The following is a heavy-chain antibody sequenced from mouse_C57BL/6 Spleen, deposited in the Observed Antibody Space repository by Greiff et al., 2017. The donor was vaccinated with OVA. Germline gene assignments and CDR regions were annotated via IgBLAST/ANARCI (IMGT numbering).Heavy chain of an antibody. J-gene: IGHJ4*01. CDR2: IWGDGST. CDR1: GFSLTSSG. CDR3: AKRSFSYAMDY. V-gene: IGHV2-3*01. Sequence: VMLVESGPGLVAPSQSLSITCTVSGFSLTSSGVSWVRQPPGKGLEWLGVIWGDGSTNYHSALISRLSISKDNSKSQVVLKLNSLQTDDAATYYCAKRSFSYAMDYWGQGTSVTVSS.